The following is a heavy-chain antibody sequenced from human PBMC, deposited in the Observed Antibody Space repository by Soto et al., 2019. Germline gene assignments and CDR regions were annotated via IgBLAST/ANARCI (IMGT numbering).Heavy chain of an antibody. J-gene: IGHJ4*02. V-gene: IGHV1-2*02. Sequence: QVQMVQSGAEVKKPGASVKVSCKTSGYSFTGYSVHWVRQAPGHGPEWMGWINPKSGGTKYAQKFQGRVTMTRDTSISTVFMELSRVKSDDTAVYYCARELLSRGNFITGKLFDYWGQGSLVTVSS. CDR3: ARELLSRGNFITGKLFDY. CDR1: GYSFTGYS. CDR2: INPKSGGT. D-gene: IGHD1-20*01.